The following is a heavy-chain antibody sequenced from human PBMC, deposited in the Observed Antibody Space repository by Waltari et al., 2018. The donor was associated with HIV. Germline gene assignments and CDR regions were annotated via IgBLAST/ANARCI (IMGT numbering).Heavy chain of an antibody. CDR3: ARPNILTGYGDAFDI. Sequence: QLQLQESGPGLVKPSETLSLTCTVSGGSISSSSYYWGWIRQPPGKGLEWIGSIYYSGSTYYNPSLKSRVTISVDTSKNQFSLKLSSVTAADTAVYYCARPNILTGYGDAFDIWGQGTMVTVSS. J-gene: IGHJ3*02. V-gene: IGHV4-39*01. CDR2: IYYSGST. D-gene: IGHD3-9*01. CDR1: GGSISSSSYY.